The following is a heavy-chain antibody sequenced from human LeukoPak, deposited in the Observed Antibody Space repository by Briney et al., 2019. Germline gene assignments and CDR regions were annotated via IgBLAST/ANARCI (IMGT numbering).Heavy chain of an antibody. Sequence: GASVKVSCKASGYTFTGYYMHWVRQAPGEGLEWMGWINPNSGGTNYAQKFQGRVTMTRDTSISTAYMELSGLRSDDTAVYYCARGLVGATLFDYWGQGTLVTVSS. V-gene: IGHV1-2*02. CDR1: GYTFTGYY. D-gene: IGHD1-26*01. CDR3: ARGLVGATLFDY. CDR2: INPNSGGT. J-gene: IGHJ4*02.